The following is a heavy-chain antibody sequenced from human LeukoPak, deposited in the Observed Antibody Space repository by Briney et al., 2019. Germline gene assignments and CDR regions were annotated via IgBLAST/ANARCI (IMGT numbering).Heavy chain of an antibody. D-gene: IGHD6-13*01. Sequence: GGSLRLSCAASGFTFSSYGLHWVRQAPGKGLEWVAVISDDGSYRYSADSVKGRFTISRDNSKNTVYLQMSSLRVEDTAVYFCVRMPSSSWPEIDYWGQGTLVTVSS. CDR1: GFTFSSYG. CDR3: VRMPSSSWPEIDY. J-gene: IGHJ4*02. CDR2: ISDDGSYR. V-gene: IGHV3-30*03.